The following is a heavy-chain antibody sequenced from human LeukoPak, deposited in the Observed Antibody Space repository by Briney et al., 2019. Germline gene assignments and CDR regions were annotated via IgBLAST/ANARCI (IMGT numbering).Heavy chain of an antibody. CDR2: ISGSAVGT. J-gene: IGHJ3*02. CDR1: GFTFSIYG. V-gene: IGHV3-23*01. Sequence: PGGSLRLSCAASGFTFSIYGMSWVRQAPGKGLVWVSAISGSAVGTYYADSVKGRFTISRDNSKNTLYLQMNSLRAEDTAVYYCAKYISSWYDPHDAFDIWGQGTMVTVSS. D-gene: IGHD6-13*01. CDR3: AKYISSWYDPHDAFDI.